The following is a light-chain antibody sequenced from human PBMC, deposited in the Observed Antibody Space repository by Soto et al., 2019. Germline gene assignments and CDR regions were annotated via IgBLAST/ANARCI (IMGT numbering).Light chain of an antibody. CDR1: QSVATSQ. CDR3: QQFASSPRT. J-gene: IGKJ1*01. CDR2: GAS. Sequence: EIVLTQSPGTLSLSPGERATLFCGASQSVATSQLAWYQQKPGQAPRLLIGASSRGTGVPDRFIASGSGTDFTLTISRLEPEDFAVYYCQQFASSPRTFGRGTTVEIK. V-gene: IGKV3-20*01.